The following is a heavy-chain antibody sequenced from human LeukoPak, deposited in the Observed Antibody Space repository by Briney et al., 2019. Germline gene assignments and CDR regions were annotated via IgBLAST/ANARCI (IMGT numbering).Heavy chain of an antibody. CDR2: ISAYNGNT. CDR1: GYTFTSYG. Sequence: ASVKVSCKASGYTFTSYGISWVRQAPGQGLEWMGWISAYNGNTNYAQKLQGRVTMTTDTSTSTAYMELRSLRSDDTAVYSCSIGSGYSTSWQSDYWGQGTLVTVSS. CDR3: SIGSGYSTSWQSDY. J-gene: IGHJ4*02. D-gene: IGHD6-13*01. V-gene: IGHV1-18*01.